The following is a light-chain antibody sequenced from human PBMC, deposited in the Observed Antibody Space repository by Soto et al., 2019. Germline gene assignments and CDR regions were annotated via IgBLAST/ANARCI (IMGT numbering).Light chain of an antibody. Sequence: QSVLARPASVSGSPGQSITISCTGTGSDIGDYDYASWFQQHPGKAPKLIISEVSNRPSGVSNRFSGSKSDNTASLTISGLQAEDEADYYCGSYTSTSTCVFGTGTKVTVL. V-gene: IGLV2-14*01. CDR3: GSYTSTSTCV. CDR2: EVS. J-gene: IGLJ1*01. CDR1: GSDIGDYDY.